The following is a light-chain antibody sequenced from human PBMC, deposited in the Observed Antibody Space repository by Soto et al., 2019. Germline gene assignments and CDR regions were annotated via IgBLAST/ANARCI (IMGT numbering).Light chain of an antibody. CDR3: NSYTSSSTSV. CDR1: SSDVGGFNY. V-gene: IGLV2-14*03. J-gene: IGLJ1*01. Sequence: QSALTQPASVSGSPGQSITISCTGTSSDVGGFNYVSWYQQHPGKAPKLMIYDVTNRPSGVSFRFSGSKSGNTASLTISGLQAEDEAAYYCNSYTSSSTSVFGTGTQLTVL. CDR2: DVT.